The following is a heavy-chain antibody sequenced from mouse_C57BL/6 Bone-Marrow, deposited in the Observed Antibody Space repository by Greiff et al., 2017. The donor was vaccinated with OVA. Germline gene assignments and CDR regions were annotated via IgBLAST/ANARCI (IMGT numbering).Heavy chain of an antibody. CDR1: GYTFTSYG. J-gene: IGHJ1*03. CDR2: IYPRSGNT. Sequence: QVQLQQSGAELARPGASVKLSCKASGYTFTSYGISWVKQRPGQGLEWIGEIYPRSGNTYYNEKFKGKATLTADKSSSTAYMQLRSLTSEDSAVYFCARPGYWYFDVWGTGTTVTVSS. CDR3: ARPGYWYFDV. V-gene: IGHV1-81*01.